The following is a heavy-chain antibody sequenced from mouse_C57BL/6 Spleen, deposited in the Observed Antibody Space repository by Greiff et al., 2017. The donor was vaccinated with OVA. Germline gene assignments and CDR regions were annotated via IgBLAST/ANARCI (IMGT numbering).Heavy chain of an antibody. CDR3: ARSDYYGSSSDYWYFDV. CDR1: GFNIKNTY. CDR2: IDPANGNT. J-gene: IGHJ1*03. Sequence: VHVKQSVAELVRPGASVKLSCTASGFNIKNTYMHWVKQRPEQGLEWIGRIDPANGNTKYAPKFQGKATITADTSSNTAYLQLSSLTSEATAIYYCARSDYYGSSSDYWYFDVWGTGTTVTVSS. D-gene: IGHD1-1*01. V-gene: IGHV14-3*01.